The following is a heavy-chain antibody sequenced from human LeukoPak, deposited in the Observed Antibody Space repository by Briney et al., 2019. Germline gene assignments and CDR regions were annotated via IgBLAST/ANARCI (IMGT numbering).Heavy chain of an antibody. V-gene: IGHV3-48*04. CDR2: ISSSSSTI. J-gene: IGHJ6*03. CDR3: ARTRDYYYYMDV. CDR1: GFTFSSYS. Sequence: GGSLRLYCAASGFTFSSYSMNWVRQAPGKGLEWASYISSSSSTIYYADSVKGRFTISRDNAKNSLYLQMNSLRAEDTAVYYCARTRDYYYYMDVWGKGTTVTVSS.